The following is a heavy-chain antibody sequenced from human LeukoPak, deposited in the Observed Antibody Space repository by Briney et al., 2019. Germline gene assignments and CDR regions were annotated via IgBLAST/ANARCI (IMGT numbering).Heavy chain of an antibody. D-gene: IGHD3-9*01. CDR2: INHSGST. V-gene: IGHV4-34*01. Sequence: PSETLSLTRAVYGGSFSGYYWSWIRQPPGKGLEWIGEINHSGSTNYNPSLKSRVTISVDTSKNQFSLKLSSVTAADTAVYYCARGLPKRGAFLTGYYYFDYWGQGTLVTVSS. CDR1: GGSFSGYY. CDR3: ARGLPKRGAFLTGYYYFDY. J-gene: IGHJ4*02.